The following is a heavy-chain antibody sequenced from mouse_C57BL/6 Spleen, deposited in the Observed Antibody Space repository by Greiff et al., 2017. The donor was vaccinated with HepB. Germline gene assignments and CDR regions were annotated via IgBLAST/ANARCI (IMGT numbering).Heavy chain of an antibody. V-gene: IGHV5-17*01. CDR1: GFTFSDYG. Sequence: EVKLVESGGGLVKPGGSLKLSCAASGFTFSDYGMHWVRQAPEKGLEWVAYISSCSSTIYYADTVKGRFTISRDNAKNTLFLQMTSLRSEDTAVYYCAREAVYDDAIVCWGQGTSITVS. CDR2: ISSCSSTI. D-gene: IGHD2-12*01. J-gene: IGHJ4*01. CDR3: AREAVYDDAIVC.